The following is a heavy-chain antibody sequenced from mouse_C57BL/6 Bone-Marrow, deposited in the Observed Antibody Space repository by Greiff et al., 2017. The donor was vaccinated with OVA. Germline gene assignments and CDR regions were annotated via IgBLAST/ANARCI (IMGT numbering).Heavy chain of an antibody. Sequence: VQLQQSGPELVKPGASVKISCKASGYTFTDYYMNWVKQSHGKSLEWIGDINPNNGGTSYNQKFKGKATLTVDKSSSTAYMDLRSLTSEDSAVDYCARLLLRSWGKGTLVTVAA. CDR3: ARLLLRS. CDR2: INPNNGGT. J-gene: IGHJ3*01. CDR1: GYTFTDYY. D-gene: IGHD1-1*01. V-gene: IGHV1-26*01.